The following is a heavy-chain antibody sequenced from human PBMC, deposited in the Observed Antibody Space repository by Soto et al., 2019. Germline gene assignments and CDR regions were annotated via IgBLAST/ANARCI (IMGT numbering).Heavy chain of an antibody. J-gene: IGHJ4*02. D-gene: IGHD3-10*01. CDR2: IKFDGAEK. CDR1: GFTFSDYW. CDR3: ARDGVAPGLYFDH. V-gene: IGHV3-7*05. Sequence: GGSLRLSCAASGFTFSDYWMNWVRQAPGKGLEWVASIKFDGAEKTYVDSVKGRFTISRDNPKNSVYLQMASLRAEDTAVYYCARDGVAPGLYFDHWGQGTPVTVSS.